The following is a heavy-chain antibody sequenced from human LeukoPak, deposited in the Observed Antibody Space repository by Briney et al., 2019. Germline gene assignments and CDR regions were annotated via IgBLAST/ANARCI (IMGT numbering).Heavy chain of an antibody. CDR2: INHSGST. V-gene: IGHV4-39*07. Sequence: SETLSLTCTVSGGSISSGSYHWSWLRQPPGMGLEWIGEINHSGSTNYNPSLKSRVTISVDTSKNQFSLKLSSVTAADTAVYYCARGPNYDFWSGYYAGGGQGTLVTVSS. J-gene: IGHJ4*02. D-gene: IGHD3-3*01. CDR1: GGSISSGSYH. CDR3: ARGPNYDFWSGYYAG.